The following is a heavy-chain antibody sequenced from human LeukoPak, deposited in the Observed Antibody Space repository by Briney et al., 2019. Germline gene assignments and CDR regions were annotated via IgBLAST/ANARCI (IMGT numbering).Heavy chain of an antibody. CDR3: ARFFDYDILTGSFDP. CDR1: GYTFTSYG. CDR2: ISAYNGNT. D-gene: IGHD3-9*01. Sequence: RASVKVSCKASGYTFTSYGISWVRQAPGQGLEWIGWISAYNGNTNYAQKLQGRVTMTTDTSTSTAYMELRSLRSDDTAVYYCARFFDYDILTGSFDPWGQGTLVTVSS. J-gene: IGHJ5*02. V-gene: IGHV1-18*04.